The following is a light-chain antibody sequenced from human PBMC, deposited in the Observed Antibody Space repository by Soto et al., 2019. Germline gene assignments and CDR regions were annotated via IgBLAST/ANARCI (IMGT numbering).Light chain of an antibody. J-gene: IGKJ1*01. V-gene: IGKV1-39*01. CDR3: QQSYSTPWT. CDR1: QSIDSY. Sequence: DIQMTQSPSSLSASVGDRVTITCRTSQSIDSYLNWYQEKPGKAPNLLMYAASSLQSGVTSRSSGSGSGTDLALTITSLQPEDFATYYCQQSYSTPWTFGQGTKVEVK. CDR2: AAS.